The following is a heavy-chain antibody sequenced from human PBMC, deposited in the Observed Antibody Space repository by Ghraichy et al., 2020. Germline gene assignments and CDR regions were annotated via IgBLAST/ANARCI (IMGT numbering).Heavy chain of an antibody. CDR1: GGSISGYY. CDR3: ARRLFDAIRAGYFDY. Sequence: SETLSLTCTVSGGSISGYYWGWLRQPPGKELEWIGSIYYSGVTYYNPSLKSRVTVSVDTSQNQFSLKLNSVTAADTAVYYCARRLFDAIRAGYFDYWGQGTLVTVSS. V-gene: IGHV4-39*01. J-gene: IGHJ4*02. D-gene: IGHD2-8*01. CDR2: IYYSGVT.